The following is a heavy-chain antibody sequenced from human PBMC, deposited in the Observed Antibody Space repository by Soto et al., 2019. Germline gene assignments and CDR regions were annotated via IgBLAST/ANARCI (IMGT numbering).Heavy chain of an antibody. D-gene: IGHD3-3*01. J-gene: IGHJ5*02. V-gene: IGHV4-30-4*01. CDR3: ARGVTVFGLVSRFWFDP. CDR1: GGSISSGDYS. CDR2: IYNSGIT. Sequence: PSETLSLTCTVSGGSISSGDYSWSWVRQSPGKGLEWIGHIYNSGITYYNPSLKSRVVFSIDTSRNQFSLRLNSLTAADRAVYFCARGVTVFGLVSRFWFDPWGQGTVVTVSS.